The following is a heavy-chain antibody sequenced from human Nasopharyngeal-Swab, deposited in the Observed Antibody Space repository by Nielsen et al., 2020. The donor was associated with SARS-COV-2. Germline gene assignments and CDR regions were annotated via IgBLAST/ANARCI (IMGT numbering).Heavy chain of an antibody. V-gene: IGHV4-61*02. CDR1: GCSISSGEYY. D-gene: IGHD4-17*01. Sequence: SETLSLTCSVSGCSISSGEYYWSWIRQPAGKGLAWIGRIYTGGSTNYNPSLKSRVTISVDTSKNQFSLKLSSVTATDTALYYGAREELGGDYNWFDPWGQGTLVTVSA. CDR3: AREELGGDYNWFDP. J-gene: IGHJ5*02. CDR2: IYTGGST.